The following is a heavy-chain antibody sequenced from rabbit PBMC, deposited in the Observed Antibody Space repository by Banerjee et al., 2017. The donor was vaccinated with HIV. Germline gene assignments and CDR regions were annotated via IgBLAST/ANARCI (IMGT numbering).Heavy chain of an antibody. CDR3: AKEAGYAAYFNL. Sequence: QQQLEESGGGLVKPGGTLTLTCTASGSDISSYSMCWVRQAPGKGLELIACIYNGDGSTYYASWVNGRFSISRSTSLNTVTLQMTSLTAADTATYFCAKEAGYAAYFNLWGQGTWSPS. D-gene: IGHD6-1*01. CDR1: GSDISSYS. V-gene: IGHV1S47*01. J-gene: IGHJ4*01. CDR2: IYNGDGST.